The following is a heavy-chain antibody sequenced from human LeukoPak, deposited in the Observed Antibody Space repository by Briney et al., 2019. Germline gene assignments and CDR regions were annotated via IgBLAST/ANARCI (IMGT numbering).Heavy chain of an antibody. D-gene: IGHD6-13*01. Sequence: GGSLRLSCAASGFTLRDYDMHWVRQPTGKGLEWVSAMGTGDDTYFSGSVKGRFTGVRENAKNTVYLQMNSLRAGDTAMYYCARRSAAAGIDAFDIWGQGTMVIDSS. CDR2: MGTGDDT. CDR3: ARRSAAAGIDAFDI. J-gene: IGHJ3*02. V-gene: IGHV3-13*01. CDR1: GFTLRDYD.